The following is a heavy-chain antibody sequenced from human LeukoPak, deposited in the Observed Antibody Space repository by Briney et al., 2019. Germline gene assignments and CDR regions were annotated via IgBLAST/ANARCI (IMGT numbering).Heavy chain of an antibody. Sequence: SETLSLTCTVSGGSINSGSYYWGWLRQPPGKGLEWIGSIYYTGSTYHDPSLKSRVTMSVDTSKNQFSLKLSSVTAADTAVYYRTGYHKFASENHYNGIDYWGQGTLVTVSS. J-gene: IGHJ4*02. CDR2: IYYTGST. CDR1: GGSINSGSYY. CDR3: TGYHKFASENHYNGIDY. D-gene: IGHD2-8*01. V-gene: IGHV4-39*07.